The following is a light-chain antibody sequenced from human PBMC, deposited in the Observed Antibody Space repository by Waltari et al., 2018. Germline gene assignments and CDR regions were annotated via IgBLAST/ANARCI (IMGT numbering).Light chain of an antibody. J-gene: IGLJ2*01. V-gene: IGLV3-21*03. CDR2: DDT. CDR3: QVWDYSNNHVL. CDR1: KIGSRT. Sequence: SYVLTQPPSVSVAPGKTATITCGGNKIGSRTVNWYQQKPGQAPVLVVHDDTDRPSGIPERFSGSNSGNTATLTISRVEAGDEADYYCQVWDYSNNHVLFGGGTKLTVL.